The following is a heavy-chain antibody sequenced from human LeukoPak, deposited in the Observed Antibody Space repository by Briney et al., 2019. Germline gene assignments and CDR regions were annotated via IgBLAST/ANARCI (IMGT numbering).Heavy chain of an antibody. CDR1: GGSISSYY. CDR3: ARDEIAAAGGFDY. V-gene: IGHV4-59*12. CDR2: IYYSGST. J-gene: IGHJ4*02. D-gene: IGHD6-13*01. Sequence: PSETLSLTCIVSGGSISSYYWSWIRQPPGKGLEWIGYIYYSGSTNYNPSLKSRVTLSVDPSKNQFSLKLSSVTAADTAVYYCARDEIAAAGGFDYWGQGTLVTVSS.